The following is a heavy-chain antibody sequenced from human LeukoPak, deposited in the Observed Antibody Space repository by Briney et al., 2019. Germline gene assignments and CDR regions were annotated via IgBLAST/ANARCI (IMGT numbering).Heavy chain of an antibody. D-gene: IGHD3-10*02. CDR3: AELGITMIGGV. V-gene: IGHV3-48*03. CDR1: GFTFSSYE. J-gene: IGHJ6*04. Sequence: GGSLRLSCAAFGFTFSSYEMNWVRQAPGKGLEWVSYISSSGSTIYYADSVKGRFTISRDNAKNSLYLQMNSLRAEDTAVYYCAELGITMIGGVWGKGTTVTISS. CDR2: ISSSGSTI.